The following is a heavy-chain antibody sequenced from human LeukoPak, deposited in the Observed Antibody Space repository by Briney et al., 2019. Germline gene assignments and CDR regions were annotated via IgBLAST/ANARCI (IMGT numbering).Heavy chain of an antibody. CDR3: ARDNDFWSGYRYAFDI. J-gene: IGHJ3*02. D-gene: IGHD3-3*01. V-gene: IGHV4-59*12. CDR1: GASISSYY. Sequence: SETLSLTCTVSGASISSYYWTWLRQPPGKGLEWIGYIYYTGTTNYNPSLKSRVTISVDTSKNQFSLKLSSVTAADTAVYYCARDNDFWSGYRYAFDIWGQGTMVTVSS. CDR2: IYYTGTT.